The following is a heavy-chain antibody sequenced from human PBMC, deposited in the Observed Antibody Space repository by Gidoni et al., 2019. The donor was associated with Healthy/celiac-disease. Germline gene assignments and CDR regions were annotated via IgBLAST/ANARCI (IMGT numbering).Heavy chain of an antibody. V-gene: IGHV4-39*01. CDR3: ARGLRSSGYDY. D-gene: IGHD6-19*01. CDR1: GVSISSSSYY. J-gene: IGHJ4*02. CDR2: IYYSGST. Sequence: QLQLQESGPGLVKPSETLSLTCTVSGVSISSSSYYWGWILQPPGKGLEWIGSIYYSGSTYYNPSLKSRVTIAVDTSKNQFSLKLSSVTAADTAVYYCARGLRSSGYDYWGQGTLVTVSS.